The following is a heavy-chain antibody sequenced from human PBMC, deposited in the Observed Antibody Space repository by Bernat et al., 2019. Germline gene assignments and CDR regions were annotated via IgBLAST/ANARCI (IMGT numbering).Heavy chain of an antibody. CDR2: ISGSGGTT. CDR3: AKGSGYYGSGSFNFDY. CDR1: GFTFSSYA. D-gene: IGHD3-10*01. Sequence: EVQLLESGGGLVRPGGYLRLSCAASGFTFSSYAMSWVRQAPGKGLEWVSAISGSGGTTDYAESVKGRFTISRDNTKKTLYLQMNSLRAEDTAVYYCAKGSGYYGSGSFNFDYWGQGTLVTVSS. V-gene: IGHV3-23*01. J-gene: IGHJ4*02.